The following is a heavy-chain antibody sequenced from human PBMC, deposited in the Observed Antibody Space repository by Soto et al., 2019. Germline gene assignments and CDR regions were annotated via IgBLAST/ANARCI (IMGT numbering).Heavy chain of an antibody. CDR3: AKSLSGYYSYFDY. V-gene: IGHV3-23*01. J-gene: IGHJ4*02. CDR1: GCTFSSYA. Sequence: GGSLRLSCAASGCTFSSYAMSWVRQAPGKGLGWVSAISGSGGSTYYADSVKGRFTISRDNSKNTLYLQMNSLRAEDTAVYYCAKSLSGYYSYFDYWGQGTLVTVSS. CDR2: ISGSGGST. D-gene: IGHD3-22*01.